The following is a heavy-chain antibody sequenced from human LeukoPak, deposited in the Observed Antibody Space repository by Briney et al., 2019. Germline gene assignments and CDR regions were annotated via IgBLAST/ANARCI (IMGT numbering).Heavy chain of an antibody. J-gene: IGHJ4*02. Sequence: PSETLSLTCTVSGGSISSHYWSWIRQPPGKGLEWIGYIYYSGSTNYNPSLKSRVTISVDTSKNQFSLKLSSVTAADPAVYYCARGRSMVPGVNFDYWGQGTLVTVSS. CDR1: GGSISSHY. CDR2: IYYSGST. V-gene: IGHV4-59*11. CDR3: ARGRSMVPGVNFDY. D-gene: IGHD3-10*01.